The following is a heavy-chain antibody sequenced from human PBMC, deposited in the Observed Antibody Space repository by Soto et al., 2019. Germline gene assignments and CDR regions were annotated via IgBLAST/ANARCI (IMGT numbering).Heavy chain of an antibody. D-gene: IGHD1-26*01. CDR1: GGTFSSYA. CDR3: ERDATGKSCQQFYNY. J-gene: IGHJ4*02. Sequence: QVQLVQSGAEVKKPGSSVKVSCKASGGTFSSYAISWVRQAPGQGLEWMGGIIPIFGTANYAHKCQGRVTITADKATSTADMELSSLRSEDTAVYYYERDATGKSCQQFYNYSGQATLVTVSS. V-gene: IGHV1-69*06. CDR2: IIPIFGTA.